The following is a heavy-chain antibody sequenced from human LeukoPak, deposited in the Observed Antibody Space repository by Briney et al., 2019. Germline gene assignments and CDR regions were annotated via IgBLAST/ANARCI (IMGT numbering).Heavy chain of an antibody. Sequence: GGSLRLSCAASGFSFSSYGMHWVRQAPGKGLEWVAVISYDGSNKYYADSVKGRFTISRDNSKNTLYLQMNSLRAEDTAVYYCAKDTGYSSSWYGFDYWGQGTLVTVSS. CDR2: ISYDGSNK. CDR3: AKDTGYSSSWYGFDY. V-gene: IGHV3-30*18. CDR1: GFSFSSYG. J-gene: IGHJ4*02. D-gene: IGHD6-13*01.